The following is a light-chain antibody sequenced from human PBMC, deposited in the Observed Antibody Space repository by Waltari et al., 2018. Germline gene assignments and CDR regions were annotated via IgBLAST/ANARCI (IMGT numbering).Light chain of an antibody. CDR3: CSYAGNYIWV. V-gene: IGLV2-23*01. CDR1: SSDIGSYDI. Sequence: QSALTPPASVSGSPGQSVTISCTGASSDIGSYDIVSWYQQHPGNAPKLIICDGSKRPSGVSARFSGSKSGDTASLTISGLQFEDEADYYCCSYAGNYIWVFGGGTRLTVL. J-gene: IGLJ3*02. CDR2: DGS.